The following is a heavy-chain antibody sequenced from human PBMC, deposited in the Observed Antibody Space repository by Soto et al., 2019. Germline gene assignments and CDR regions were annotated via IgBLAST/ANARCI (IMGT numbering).Heavy chain of an antibody. V-gene: IGHV3-23*01. J-gene: IGHJ4*02. Sequence: PGGSLRLSCAASGFTFSSYTMSWVRQAPGKGLEWVSAISGSGGSTYYADSVKGRFTISRDSSKSTLFLQMNSLRAEDTAVYYCAKAGYGAVAVRALYYFHYWGQGTLVTVSS. CDR1: GFTFSSYT. CDR2: ISGSGGST. D-gene: IGHD6-19*01. CDR3: AKAGYGAVAVRALYYFHY.